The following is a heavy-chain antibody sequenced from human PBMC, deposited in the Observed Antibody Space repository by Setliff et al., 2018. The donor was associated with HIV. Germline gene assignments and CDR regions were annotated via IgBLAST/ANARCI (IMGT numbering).Heavy chain of an antibody. Sequence: PGGSLRLSCAASGFNFNSYGMHWVRQAPGKGLEWVAVIWFDGSYKYYLDSVKGRFTISRDNSKNTLYLQMNSLSAEDAAVYYCARGASSSWYYFDYWGQVALVTVSS. CDR2: IWFDGSYK. D-gene: IGHD6-13*01. J-gene: IGHJ4*02. CDR1: GFNFNSYG. CDR3: ARGASSSWYYFDY. V-gene: IGHV3-33*01.